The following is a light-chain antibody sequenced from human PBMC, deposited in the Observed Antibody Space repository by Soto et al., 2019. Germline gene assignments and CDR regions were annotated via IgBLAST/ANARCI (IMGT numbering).Light chain of an antibody. J-gene: IGKJ3*01. Sequence: DIQLTQSPSFLSASVGDRVTITCRASQGISNYLAWYQQKPGRAPKLLIYAASTLQTGVPSRFSGRGSGTEFTLTIRHLLPEDFATYYCQQLNRYPFTFGPGTKVDIK. CDR2: AAS. CDR3: QQLNRYPFT. V-gene: IGKV1-9*01. CDR1: QGISNY.